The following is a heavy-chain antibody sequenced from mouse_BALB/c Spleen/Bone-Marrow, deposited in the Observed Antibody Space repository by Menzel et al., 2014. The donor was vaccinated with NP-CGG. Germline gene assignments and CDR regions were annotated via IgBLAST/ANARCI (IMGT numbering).Heavy chain of an antibody. Sequence: QVQLQQSGAELVKPGASVKLSCKASGYTFTSYWMYWVKQRPGQGLEWIGEINPSNGRTDYNEKFKTKATLTVDSSSNTAYMQLSSLTSEDSAVYYCTSPQLGRDYWGQGTTLTVSS. J-gene: IGHJ2*01. D-gene: IGHD4-1*02. V-gene: IGHV1S81*02. CDR2: INPSNGRT. CDR1: GYTFTSYW. CDR3: TSPQLGRDY.